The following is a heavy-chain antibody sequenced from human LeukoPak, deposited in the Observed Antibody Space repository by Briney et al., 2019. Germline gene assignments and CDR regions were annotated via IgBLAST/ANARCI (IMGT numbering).Heavy chain of an antibody. Sequence: ETLSLTCTVSGGSISSGGYYWSWIRQHPGKGLEWVSAISGSGGSTYYADSVKGRFTISRDNSKNTLYLQMNSLRAEDTAVYYCAKDLLNNYGDYGGQGTLATSPS. J-gene: IGHJ4*02. V-gene: IGHV3-23*01. CDR3: AKDLLNNYGDY. CDR2: ISGSGGST. CDR1: GGSISSGGYY.